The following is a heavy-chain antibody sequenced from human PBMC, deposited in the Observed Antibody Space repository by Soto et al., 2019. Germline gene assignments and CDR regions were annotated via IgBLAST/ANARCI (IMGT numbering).Heavy chain of an antibody. D-gene: IGHD2-8*02. V-gene: IGHV4-4*07. CDR3: ARGMTPPGAPAWYYFDS. J-gene: IGHJ4*02. CDR1: GASIAGSSY. Sequence: SETLSLTCSVSGASIAGSSYWSWIRQPTGKGLEWIGRFSLSGTTNYSPSLRSRVTMSADVSKNQFSLRLTSVTAADTALYYCARGMTPPGAPAWYYFDSWGQGTLVTVSS. CDR2: FSLSGTT.